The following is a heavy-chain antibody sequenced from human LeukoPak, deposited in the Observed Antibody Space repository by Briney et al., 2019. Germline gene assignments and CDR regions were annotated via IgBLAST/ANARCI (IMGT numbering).Heavy chain of an antibody. V-gene: IGHV4-38-2*02. Sequence: SETLSLTCTVSGYSITSGYYWGWIRQPPGKGLEWIGSIYHTGSTYYNPSLKSRVTISVDTSKNQFSLKLSSVTAADTAVYYCARHYYGLYNWGYFDYWGQGTLVTVSS. CDR1: GYSITSGYY. D-gene: IGHD3-10*01. CDR2: IYHTGST. CDR3: ARHYYGLYNWGYFDY. J-gene: IGHJ4*02.